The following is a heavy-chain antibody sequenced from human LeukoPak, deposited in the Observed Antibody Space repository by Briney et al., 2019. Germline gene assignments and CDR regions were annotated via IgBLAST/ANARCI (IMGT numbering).Heavy chain of an antibody. CDR1: GFTFSSYA. D-gene: IGHD3/OR15-3a*01. V-gene: IGHV3-23*01. CDR2: ISGSGGST. J-gene: IGHJ6*03. Sequence: GGSLRLSCAASGFTFSSYAMSWVRQAPGKGLEWVSAISGSGGSTYFADSVKGRFTISRDNSKNTLYLQMNSLRAEDTAVYYCAKAPSYDFWSGFYYYYMDVWGKGTTVTVSS. CDR3: AKAPSYDFWSGFYYYYMDV.